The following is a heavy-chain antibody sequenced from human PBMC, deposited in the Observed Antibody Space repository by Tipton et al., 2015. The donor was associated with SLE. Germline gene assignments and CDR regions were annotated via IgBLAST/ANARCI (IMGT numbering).Heavy chain of an antibody. CDR1: FFPISSSSYY. V-gene: IGHV4-39*07. Sequence: TLSLTCTFSFFPISSSSYYWGWIRQPPGEGLEWIGTIFYSGSTYYNPSLKSRVTISVDTSKNQFSLKLSSVAAADTAVYYCAREGGYCSTTFCSRAFDIWGQGTMVTVSS. J-gene: IGHJ3*02. CDR2: IFYSGST. D-gene: IGHD2-2*01. CDR3: AREGGYCSTTFCSRAFDI.